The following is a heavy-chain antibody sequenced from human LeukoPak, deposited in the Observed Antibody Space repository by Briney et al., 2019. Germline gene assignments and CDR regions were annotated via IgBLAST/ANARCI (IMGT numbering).Heavy chain of an antibody. V-gene: IGHV2-5*02. CDR2: IYWDDDK. CDR3: AHRLRDSGNQCYFDY. J-gene: IGHJ4*02. Sequence: SGPTLVNLTQTLTLTCTVSGFSLSTSGVGVGWIRQPPGKALEWLALIYWDDDKRYSPSLKSRLTITKDTSNNQVVLTMTNMDPVDTATYYCAHRLRDSGNQCYFDYWGQGTLVNVSS. D-gene: IGHD3-10*01. CDR1: GFSLSTSGVG.